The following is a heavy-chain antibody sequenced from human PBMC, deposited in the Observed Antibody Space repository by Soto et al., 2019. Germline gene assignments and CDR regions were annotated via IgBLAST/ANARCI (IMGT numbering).Heavy chain of an antibody. V-gene: IGHV4-59*08. D-gene: IGHD6-13*01. Sequence: SETLSLTCTVSGGSISSYYWSWIRQPPGKGLEWIGYIYYSGSTNYNPSLKSRVTISVDTSKNQFSLKLSSVTAADTAVYYCARLALDYSSRWPYGWFDPCGQGTLVTVSS. J-gene: IGHJ5*02. CDR2: IYYSGST. CDR3: ARLALDYSSRWPYGWFDP. CDR1: GGSISSYY.